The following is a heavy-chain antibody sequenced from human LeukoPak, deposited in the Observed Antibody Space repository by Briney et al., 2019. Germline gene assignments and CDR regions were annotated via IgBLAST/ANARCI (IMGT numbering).Heavy chain of an antibody. CDR1: GGSISSYY. D-gene: IGHD6-13*01. CDR3: ATFPRSSSWYYFDY. Sequence: PSETLSLTCTVSGGSISSYYWSWIRQPPGEGLEWIGYIYYSGSTNYNPSLKSRVTISVDTSKNQFSLKLSSVTAADTAVYYCATFPRSSSWYYFDYWGQGTLVTVSS. CDR2: IYYSGST. J-gene: IGHJ4*02. V-gene: IGHV4-59*01.